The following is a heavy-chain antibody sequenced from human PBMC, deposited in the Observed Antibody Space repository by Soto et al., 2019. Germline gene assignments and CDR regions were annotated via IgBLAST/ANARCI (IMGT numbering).Heavy chain of an antibody. CDR1: GVTFSSYA. D-gene: IGHD5-12*01. CDR3: ARARSDGYSGYEHFDY. J-gene: IGHJ4*02. Sequence: QVQLVQSGAEVKKPGSSVKISCKASGVTFSSYAISWVRQAPGQGLEWMGGIIPIFGTANYAQKFQGRVTITADESTSTAYMELSSLRSEDTAVYYCARARSDGYSGYEHFDYWGQGTLVTVSS. CDR2: IIPIFGTA. V-gene: IGHV1-69*01.